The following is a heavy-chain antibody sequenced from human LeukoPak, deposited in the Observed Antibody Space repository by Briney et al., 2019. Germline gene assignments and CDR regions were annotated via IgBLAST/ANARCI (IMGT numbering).Heavy chain of an antibody. V-gene: IGHV4-38-2*02. CDR2: TFHSGSA. CDR1: GYSISSGYY. Sequence: PSETLSLTCTVSGYSISSGYYWGWIRQPPGKGLEWIGSTFHSGSADYNASLKSRMAISVDTSKNQFSLKLTSVTAADTAVYYCARDRGTTSADLWGQGTLVTVSS. D-gene: IGHD1-1*01. J-gene: IGHJ4*02. CDR3: ARDRGTTSADL.